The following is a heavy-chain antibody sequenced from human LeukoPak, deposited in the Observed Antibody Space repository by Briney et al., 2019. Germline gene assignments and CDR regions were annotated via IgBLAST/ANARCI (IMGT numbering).Heavy chain of an antibody. J-gene: IGHJ4*02. CDR3: AKDWVIGVGNSDY. Sequence: PGGSLRLSCAASGFTFSSYAMSWVRQAPGKGLEWVSAISGSGGSTYYADSVKGRFTISRDNSKNTLYLQMNSLRAEDTGVYYCAKDWVIGVGNSDYWGQGTLVTVSS. CDR1: GFTFSSYA. D-gene: IGHD3-22*01. V-gene: IGHV3-23*01. CDR2: ISGSGGST.